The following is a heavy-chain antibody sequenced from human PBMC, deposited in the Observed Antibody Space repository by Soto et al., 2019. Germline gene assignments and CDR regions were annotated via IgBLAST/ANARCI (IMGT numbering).Heavy chain of an antibody. CDR2: ISGSGGST. V-gene: IGHV3-23*01. J-gene: IGHJ4*02. CDR3: AKDPTDIVVVVAANEGY. Sequence: EVQLLESGGGLVQPGGSLRLSCAASGFTFSSYAMSWVRQAPGKGLGWVSAISGSGGSTYYADSEKGRFTISRDNSKNTLYLQMNSLRAEDTAVYYCAKDPTDIVVVVAANEGYWGQGTLVTVSS. D-gene: IGHD2-15*01. CDR1: GFTFSSYA.